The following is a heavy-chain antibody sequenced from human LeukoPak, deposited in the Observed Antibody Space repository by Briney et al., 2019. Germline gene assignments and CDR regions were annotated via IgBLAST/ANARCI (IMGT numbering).Heavy chain of an antibody. D-gene: IGHD3-16*02. CDR1: GGSISSYY. J-gene: IGHJ4*02. CDR2: IYYSGST. CDR3: ARYVWGSYPTFEDY. V-gene: IGHV4-59*01. Sequence: PSETLSLTCTVSGGSISSYYWSWIRQPPGKGLEWIGDIYYSGSTNYNPSLKSRVAISVDTSKNQFSLKLSSVTAADTAVYYCARYVWGSYPTFEDYWGQGTLVTVSS.